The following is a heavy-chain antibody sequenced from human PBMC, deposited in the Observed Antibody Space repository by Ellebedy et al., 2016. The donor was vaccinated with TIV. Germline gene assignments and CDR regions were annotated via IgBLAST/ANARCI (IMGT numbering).Heavy chain of an antibody. Sequence: AASVKVSCKASGYTFSSYYMHWVRQAPGLGLEWMGIINPSGGSTTYAQNWQGRVTMTRDTSTTTVYMELSSLRSEDTAVYYCARARSSCWLHNPDYWGQGTLVIVSS. V-gene: IGHV1-46*04. CDR2: INPSGGST. J-gene: IGHJ4*02. D-gene: IGHD6-19*01. CDR1: GYTFSSYY. CDR3: ARARSSCWLHNPDY.